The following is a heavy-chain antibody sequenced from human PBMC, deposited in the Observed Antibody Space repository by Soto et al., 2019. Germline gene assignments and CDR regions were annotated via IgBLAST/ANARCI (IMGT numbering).Heavy chain of an antibody. CDR2: IYHSGST. CDR3: ARGCTNGVCSSLYYYYYGMDV. V-gene: IGHV4-4*02. CDR1: GGSISSSNW. Sequence: PSETLSRTWAVSGGSISSSNWWSFFRQPPGKGLECIGEIYHSGSTNYNPSLKSRVTISVDKSKNQFSLKLSSVTAADTAVYYCARGCTNGVCSSLYYYYYGMDVWGQGTTVTVSS. D-gene: IGHD2-8*01. J-gene: IGHJ6*02.